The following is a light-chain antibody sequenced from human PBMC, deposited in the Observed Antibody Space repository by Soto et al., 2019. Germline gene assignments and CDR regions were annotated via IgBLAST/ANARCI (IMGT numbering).Light chain of an antibody. V-gene: IGKV3-20*01. CDR2: GAS. CDR1: QSVSSSY. J-gene: IGKJ1*01. CDR3: QQYGSSPRT. Sequence: IVLTQSPGTLSLSPGERATLSCRASQSVSSSYLAWYQQKPGQAPRLLIYGASSRATGIPDRFSGSGSGTDVTLTISRLEPEDFAVYYCQQYGSSPRTFGLGTKVDIK.